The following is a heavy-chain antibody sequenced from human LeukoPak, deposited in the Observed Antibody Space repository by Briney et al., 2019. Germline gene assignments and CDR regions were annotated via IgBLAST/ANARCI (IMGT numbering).Heavy chain of an antibody. J-gene: IGHJ4*02. CDR2: ISDNGGST. D-gene: IGHD1-1*01. CDR1: GFILRSHA. Sequence: PGGSLRLSCSASGFILRSHAMHWVRQAPGKGLEYVSRISDNGGSTYYAGSVKGRFTISRDNSKNTLYLQMSSLRAVDTAVYYCVKDNEAGGSPFDRWGQGTLVTVSS. V-gene: IGHV3-64D*06. CDR3: VKDNEAGGSPFDR.